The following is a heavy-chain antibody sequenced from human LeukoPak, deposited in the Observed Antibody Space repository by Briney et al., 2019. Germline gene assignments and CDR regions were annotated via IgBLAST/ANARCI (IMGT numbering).Heavy chain of an antibody. CDR2: ISGSGGST. V-gene: IGHV3-23*01. Sequence: GGSLRLSCAVSGFTFSSFAMSWVRQAPGKGLEWVSTISGSGGSTYYAHSVKGRFTISRDNSKNTLYLQMNSLRGEDTAVYYCARAGYSSLGDYFDYWGQRTLVTVSS. CDR3: ARAGYSSLGDYFDY. J-gene: IGHJ4*02. D-gene: IGHD6-13*01. CDR1: GFTFSSFA.